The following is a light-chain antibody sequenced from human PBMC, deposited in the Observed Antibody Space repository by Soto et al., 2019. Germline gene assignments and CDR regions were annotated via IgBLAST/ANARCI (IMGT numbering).Light chain of an antibody. Sequence: IVLTQSPGTLSLSPGERATLSCRASQSVGSSYLAWYQQKPGQAPRLLIYGASNSATGIPDRFSGSGSGTDFTLTISRLEPEDFAVYSCQQSCNSPYSFGPGTKLEIK. J-gene: IGKJ2*01. V-gene: IGKV3-20*01. CDR3: QQSCNSPYS. CDR2: GAS. CDR1: QSVGSSY.